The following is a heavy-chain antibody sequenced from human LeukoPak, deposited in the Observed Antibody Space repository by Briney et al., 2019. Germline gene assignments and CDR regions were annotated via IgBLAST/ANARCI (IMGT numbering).Heavy chain of an antibody. CDR3: ARHLLWFGELFSFDP. V-gene: IGHV4-39*01. J-gene: IGHJ5*02. CDR1: GGSISSSSYY. CDR2: IYYSGST. D-gene: IGHD3-10*01. Sequence: SETLSLTCTVSGGSISSSSYYWGWIRQPPGKGLEWIGSIYYSGSTYYNPSLKSRVTISVDTSKNRFSLKLSSVTAADTAVYYCARHLLWFGELFSFDPWGQGTLVTVSS.